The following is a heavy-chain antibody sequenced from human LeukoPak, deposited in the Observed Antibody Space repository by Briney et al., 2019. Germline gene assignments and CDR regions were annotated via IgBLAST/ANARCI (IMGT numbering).Heavy chain of an antibody. D-gene: IGHD4-17*01. V-gene: IGHV3-21*01. J-gene: IGHJ4*02. CDR3: VRGSYGAYDY. Sequence: GGSLRLSCAASGFTFNTYTMNWVRQAPGKGQEWVSSISSDSFYIYYADAVHGRFTVSRDNAKYSLYLQMNSLRAEDTAVYYCVRGSYGAYDYWGQGSLVTVSS. CDR1: GFTFNTYT. CDR2: ISSDSFYI.